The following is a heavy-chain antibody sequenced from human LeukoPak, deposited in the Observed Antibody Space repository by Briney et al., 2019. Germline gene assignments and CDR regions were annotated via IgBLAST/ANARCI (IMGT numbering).Heavy chain of an antibody. CDR2: ISSSSSYI. V-gene: IGHV3-21*01. Sequence: PGGSLRLSCAASGFTFSSYSMNWVRQAPGKGLEWVSSISSSSSYIYYADSVKGRFTISRDNDKNSLYMQMNSLRAEDTAVYYCARGTDGYNYDQTYYFGYWGQGTLVTVSS. D-gene: IGHD5-24*01. J-gene: IGHJ4*02. CDR3: ARGTDGYNYDQTYYFGY. CDR1: GFTFSSYS.